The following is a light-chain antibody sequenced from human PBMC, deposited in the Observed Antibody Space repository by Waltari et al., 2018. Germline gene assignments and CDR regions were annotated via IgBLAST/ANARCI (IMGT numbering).Light chain of an antibody. V-gene: IGLV2-8*01. J-gene: IGLJ1*01. CDR1: SNDVGRYNH. CDR3: SSYGGSNPDV. CDR2: EVS. Sequence: QSPLTQPPSASGSPGQSVTISCTGTSNDVGRYNHVSWYQQHPGKAPKVIIDEVSERPSGVPECLSGSKSCNTATLTVSGLQAEDEADYYCSSYGGSNPDVFGTGTKVTVL.